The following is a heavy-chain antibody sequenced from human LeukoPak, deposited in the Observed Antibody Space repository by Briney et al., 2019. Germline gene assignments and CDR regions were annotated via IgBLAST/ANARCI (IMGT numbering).Heavy chain of an antibody. CDR1: GFTVSGTH. Sequence: PGGSLRLSCAASGFTVSGTHMSWVRQAPGKGLEWVSAMHTGGTTYYADSVMGRFTVSRDNSRNTVFLHMNSLRVDDTAVYYCAKDEATSGGGLASWGQGTLVTVSS. D-gene: IGHD3-16*01. CDR3: AKDEATSGGGLAS. CDR2: MHTGGTT. V-gene: IGHV3-53*01. J-gene: IGHJ4*02.